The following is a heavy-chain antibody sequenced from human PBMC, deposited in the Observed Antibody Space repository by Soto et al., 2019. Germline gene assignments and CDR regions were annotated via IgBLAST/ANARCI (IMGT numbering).Heavy chain of an antibody. Sequence: SVKASCKVSGSTFTSNGIGWVRQAPGQGLEWMGWISTYNENMDTAPQLQGRLTMTTDTSTKTAYMELTNLKLDDTALYYCAYGGGDSTGDYSFDVWGQRNTVTVS. V-gene: IGHV1-18*04. CDR1: GSTFTSNG. D-gene: IGHD5-18*01. J-gene: IGHJ6*02. CDR2: ISTYNENM. CDR3: AYGGGDSTGDYSFDV.